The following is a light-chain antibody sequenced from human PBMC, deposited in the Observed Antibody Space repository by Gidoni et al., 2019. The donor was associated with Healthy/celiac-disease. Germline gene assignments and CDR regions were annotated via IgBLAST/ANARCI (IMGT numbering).Light chain of an antibody. J-gene: IGKJ4*01. CDR3: QQRSNWPPALT. V-gene: IGKV3-11*01. Sequence: EIVLTQSPATLSLCPGERATLSCRASQSVSSYLAWYHQKPGQAPRLLIYDASNRATGIPARFSGSGSGTDFTLTISSLEPEDFAVYYCQQRSNWPPALTFGGGTKVEIK. CDR2: DAS. CDR1: QSVSSY.